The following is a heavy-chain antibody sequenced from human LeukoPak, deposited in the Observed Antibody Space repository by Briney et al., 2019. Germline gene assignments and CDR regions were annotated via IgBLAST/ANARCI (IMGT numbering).Heavy chain of an antibody. CDR2: ISGGGGTA. Sequence: GGSLRLSCAASGFTFSIYAMSWVRQAPGKGLEWVSAISGGGGTAYYADSVKGRFTISRDSSKNTLYLQMNSLRAEDTAVYYCAKKGYYDGSGYYMYYFARWGQGTLATVSS. CDR3: AKKGYYDGSGYYMYYFAR. CDR1: GFTFSIYA. J-gene: IGHJ4*02. D-gene: IGHD3-22*01. V-gene: IGHV3-23*01.